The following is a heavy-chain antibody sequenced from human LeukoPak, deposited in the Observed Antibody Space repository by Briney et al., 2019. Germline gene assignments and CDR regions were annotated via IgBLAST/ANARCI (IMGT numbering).Heavy chain of an antibody. V-gene: IGHV5-51*01. D-gene: IGHD3-16*01. Sequence: GESLKISCKGSGYTFSNNWIGWVRQTPGKGLEWMAMIYPGDSGTRYSPSFQGQVTISADKSISSAYLQWSSLRASDTAIYYCALHSALGGEWQLPHYWGQGTLVTVSS. CDR1: GYTFSNNW. CDR2: IYPGDSGT. J-gene: IGHJ4*02. CDR3: ALHSALGGEWQLPHY.